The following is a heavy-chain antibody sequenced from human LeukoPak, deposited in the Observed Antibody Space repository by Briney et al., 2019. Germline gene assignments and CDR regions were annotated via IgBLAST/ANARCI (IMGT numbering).Heavy chain of an antibody. CDR3: ARVWPWGSYTDYYFDY. CDR1: GGSISSSSYY. J-gene: IGHJ4*02. CDR2: IYYSGST. V-gene: IGHV4-39*07. Sequence: SETLSLTCTVSGGSISSSSYYWGWIRQPPGKGLEWIGSIYYSGSTYYNPSLKSRVTISVDTSKNQFSLKLSSVTAADTAVYYCARVWPWGSYTDYYFDYWGQGTLVTVSS. D-gene: IGHD1-26*01.